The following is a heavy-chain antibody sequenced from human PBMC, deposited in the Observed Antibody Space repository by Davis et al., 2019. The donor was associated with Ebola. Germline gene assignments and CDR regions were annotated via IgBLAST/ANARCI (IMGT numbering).Heavy chain of an antibody. CDR1: GGSFSGYY. J-gene: IGHJ4*02. Sequence: MPSETLSLTCAVYGGSFSGYYWSWIRQPPGKGLEWIGSIYYSGSTYYNPSLKSRVTISVDTSKNQFSLKLSSVTAADTAVYYCARLVTNLDYWGQGTLVTVSS. CDR3: ARLVTNLDY. CDR2: IYYSGST. D-gene: IGHD2-8*01. V-gene: IGHV4-34*01.